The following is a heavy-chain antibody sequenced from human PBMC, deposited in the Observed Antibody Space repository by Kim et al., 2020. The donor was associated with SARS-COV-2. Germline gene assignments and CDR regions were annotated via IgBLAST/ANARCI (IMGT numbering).Heavy chain of an antibody. J-gene: IGHJ4*02. D-gene: IGHD3-3*01. CDR3: ARAIAGYDFCSGYERSYYFDY. CDR1: GGSISSSSYY. Sequence: SETLSLTCTVSGGSISSSSYYWGWIRQPPGKGLEWIGSIYYSGSTYYNPSLKSRVTISVDTSKNQFSLKLSSVTAADTAVYYCARAIAGYDFCSGYERSYYFDYWGQGTLVTVSS. V-gene: IGHV4-39*07. CDR2: IYYSGST.